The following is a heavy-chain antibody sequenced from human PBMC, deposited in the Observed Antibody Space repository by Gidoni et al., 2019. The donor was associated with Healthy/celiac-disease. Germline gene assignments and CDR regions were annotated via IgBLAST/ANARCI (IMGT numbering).Heavy chain of an antibody. J-gene: IGHJ6*02. D-gene: IGHD6-13*01. CDR3: ARDRGIAAASPPYNYYYYGMDV. Sequence: QVQLQESGPGLVKPSETLSLTCTGSGGSISSYYWSWIRQPPGQGLEWIGYIYYSGSTNYNPSLKSRVTISVDTSKNQFSLKLSSVTAADTAVYYCARDRGIAAASPPYNYYYYGMDVWGQGTTVTVSS. CDR1: GGSISSYY. V-gene: IGHV4-59*01. CDR2: IYYSGST.